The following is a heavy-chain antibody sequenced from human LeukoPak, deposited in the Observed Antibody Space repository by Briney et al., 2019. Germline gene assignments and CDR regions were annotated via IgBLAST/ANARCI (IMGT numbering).Heavy chain of an antibody. CDR2: INPNSGDT. Sequence: GASVKVSFTASGYIFTGYYMHWVRQAPGQGLEWMGWINPNSGDTNYAQKFQGRVTMTRDTSISTAYMELSRLRSEDTAVYYCARVDYYDNAFDIGGQGTMVTVSS. V-gene: IGHV1-2*02. J-gene: IGHJ3*02. D-gene: IGHD3-22*01. CDR1: GYIFTGYY. CDR3: ARVDYYDNAFDI.